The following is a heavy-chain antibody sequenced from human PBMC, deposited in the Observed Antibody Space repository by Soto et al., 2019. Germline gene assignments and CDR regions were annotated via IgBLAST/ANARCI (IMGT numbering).Heavy chain of an antibody. V-gene: IGHV4-61*01. D-gene: IGHD1-26*01. J-gene: IGHJ6*02. CDR3: ARDGIVGAYYYYYGMDV. CDR1: GGSVSSGSYY. Sequence: QVQLQESGPGLVKPSETLSLTCTVSGGSVSSGSYYWSWIRQPPGEGLEWIGYIYYSGSTNYNPSLKSRVTISVDTSKNQFSLKLSSVTAADTAVYYCARDGIVGAYYYYYGMDVWGQGTTVTVSS. CDR2: IYYSGST.